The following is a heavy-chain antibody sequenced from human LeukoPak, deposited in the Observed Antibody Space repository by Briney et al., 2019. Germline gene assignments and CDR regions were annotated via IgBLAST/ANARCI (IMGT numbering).Heavy chain of an antibody. CDR3: ARALSSGYYYDDAFDI. V-gene: IGHV1-8*03. J-gene: IGHJ3*02. D-gene: IGHD3-22*01. CDR1: GYTFTSYD. CDR2: MNPNSGNT. Sequence: GASVTVSCKASGYTFTSYDINWVRQATGQGLEWMGWMNPNSGNTGYAQKFQGRVTITRNTSISTAYMELSSLRSEDTAVYYCARALSSGYYYDDAFDIWGQGTMVTVSS.